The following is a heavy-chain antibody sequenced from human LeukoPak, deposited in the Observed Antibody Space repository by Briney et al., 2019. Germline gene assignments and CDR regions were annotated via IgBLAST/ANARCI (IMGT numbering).Heavy chain of an antibody. CDR2: IIPIFGTA. J-gene: IGHJ5*02. CDR3: ARPQGWSSGYFNWFDP. D-gene: IGHD3-22*01. Sequence: ASVKVSCKASGGTFSSYAISWVRQAPGQGLEWMGGIIPIFGTANYAQKFQGRVTITTDEPTSTAYMELSSLRSEDTAVYYCARPQGWSSGYFNWFDPWGQGTLVTVSS. V-gene: IGHV1-69*05. CDR1: GGTFSSYA.